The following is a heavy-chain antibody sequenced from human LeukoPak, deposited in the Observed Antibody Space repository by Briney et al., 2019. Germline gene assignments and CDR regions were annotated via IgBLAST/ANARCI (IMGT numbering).Heavy chain of an antibody. D-gene: IGHD6-19*01. CDR3: ARDLAVAGHNWFDP. V-gene: IGHV3-21*06. CDR1: GFTFSSYT. CDR2: ISSSSDFI. J-gene: IGHJ5*02. Sequence: PGGSLRLSCVGSGFTFSSYTMNWVRQAPGKGLEWVSFISSSSDFIYYADSVKGRFTISRDNAKNSLYLQMNSPRVEDTAVYYCARDLAVAGHNWFDPWGQGTLVIVSS.